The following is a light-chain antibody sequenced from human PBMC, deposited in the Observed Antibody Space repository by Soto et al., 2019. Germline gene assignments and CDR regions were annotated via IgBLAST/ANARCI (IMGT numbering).Light chain of an antibody. CDR3: QSYDSSLSGPSFV. J-gene: IGLJ1*01. CDR2: GNT. V-gene: IGLV1-40*01. CDR1: SSNIGAGYD. Sequence: LTQPPSVSGAPGQRVTISCTGSSSNIGAGYDVHWYQQLPGTAPKLLIYGNTNRPSGVPDRFSGSKSGTSASLAITGLQAEDEADYYCQSYDSSLSGPSFVFGTGTKLTVL.